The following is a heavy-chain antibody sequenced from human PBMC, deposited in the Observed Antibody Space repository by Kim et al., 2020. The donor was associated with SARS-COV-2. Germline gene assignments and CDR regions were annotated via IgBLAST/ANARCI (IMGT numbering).Heavy chain of an antibody. CDR3: TTFNRQNAFDV. CDR2: IKNKPTGGTT. CDR1: AFTLNNVW. V-gene: IGHV3-15*01. Sequence: WGSLRLSCAASAFTLNNVWMNWVRQPPGKGLEWLGVIKNKPTGGTTHFAALVEGRFTISRDDSKNMLYLQINSLKTEDTAVYYCTTFNRQNAFDVWGRGT. J-gene: IGHJ3*01.